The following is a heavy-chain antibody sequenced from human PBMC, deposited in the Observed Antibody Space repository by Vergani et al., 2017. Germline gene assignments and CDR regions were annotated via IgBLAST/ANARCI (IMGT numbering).Heavy chain of an antibody. CDR2: VSFRGDT. CDR1: GASVNSYY. J-gene: IGHJ4*02. CDR3: ARSRIYYGAGSPDY. V-gene: IGHV4-59*02. Sequence: QVKLQESGPGLVKPSETLSLTCTVSGASVNSYYWSWIRQPPGKGLEWMGYVSFRGDTLYDPSVKGRMTISRNTSSNKFSLYLTSVTAVDTAVYYCARSRIYYGAGSPDYWGQGTLVTVSS. D-gene: IGHD3-10*01.